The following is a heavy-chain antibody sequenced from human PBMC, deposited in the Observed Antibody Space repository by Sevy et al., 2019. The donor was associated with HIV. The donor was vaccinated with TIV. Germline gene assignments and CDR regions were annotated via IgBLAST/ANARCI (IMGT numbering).Heavy chain of an antibody. J-gene: IGHJ4*02. V-gene: IGHV1-69*13. Sequence: ASVKVSCKASGGTFSRDGISWVRQAPGQGLEWVGGIISFFDMTNYGQKFQGRVTITADESTSTVYMELSSLRFEDTAVYYCARGGGSGWYYFDSWGQGTLVTVSS. CDR2: IISFFDMT. CDR1: GGTFSRDG. D-gene: IGHD6-19*01. CDR3: ARGGGSGWYYFDS.